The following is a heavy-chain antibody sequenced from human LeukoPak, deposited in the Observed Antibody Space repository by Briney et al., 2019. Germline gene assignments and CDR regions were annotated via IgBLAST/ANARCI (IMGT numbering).Heavy chain of an antibody. Sequence: ASVKVSCKASGHTFTGYYMHWVRQAPGQGLEWMGRINPNSGGTNYAQKFQGRVTMTRDTSISTAYMELSRLRSDDTAVYYCATVSPLRYFDWVFDPWGQGTLVTVSS. CDR3: ATVSPLRYFDWVFDP. J-gene: IGHJ5*02. V-gene: IGHV1-2*06. D-gene: IGHD3-9*01. CDR1: GHTFTGYY. CDR2: INPNSGGT.